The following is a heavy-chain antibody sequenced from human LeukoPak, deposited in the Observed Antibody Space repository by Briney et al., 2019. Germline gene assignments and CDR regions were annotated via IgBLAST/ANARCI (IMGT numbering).Heavy chain of an antibody. D-gene: IGHD3-22*01. V-gene: IGHV1-46*01. CDR3: AREAYDSSGYYRRGAFDI. J-gene: IGHJ3*02. CDR1: GYTFTSYY. CDR2: INPSGGST. Sequence: ASVKVSCKASGYTFTSYYMHWVRQAPGQGLEWMGIINPSGGSTSYAQKFQGRVTMTRDTSTSTVYMELSSLRSEDTAVYYCAREAYDSSGYYRRGAFDIWGQGTMDTVSS.